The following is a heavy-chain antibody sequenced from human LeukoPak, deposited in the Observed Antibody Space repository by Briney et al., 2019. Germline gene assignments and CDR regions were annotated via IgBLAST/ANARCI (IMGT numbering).Heavy chain of an antibody. Sequence: SETLSLTCAVYGGSFSGYYWSWIRQPPGKGLEWIGEINHSGSTNYNPSLKSRVTLSVDTSKNQFSLKLSSVTAADTAVYYCARTVVPAAPDDYWGQGTLVTVSS. V-gene: IGHV4-34*01. D-gene: IGHD2-2*01. CDR3: ARTVVPAAPDDY. J-gene: IGHJ4*02. CDR2: INHSGST. CDR1: GGSFSGYY.